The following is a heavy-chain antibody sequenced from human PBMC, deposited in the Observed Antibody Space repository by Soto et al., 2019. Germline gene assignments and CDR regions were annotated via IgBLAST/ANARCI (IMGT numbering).Heavy chain of an antibody. Sequence: GGSLRLSCAASGFTLSRYWMSWVRQAPGKGLEWVANINQDGREKYYVDSVKGRFTISRDNAKSSLYLQMNSLRAEDTAVYYCATQQQLDYWGQGILVTVSS. CDR3: ATQQQLDY. J-gene: IGHJ4*02. CDR1: GFTLSRYW. V-gene: IGHV3-7*03. D-gene: IGHD6-13*01. CDR2: INQDGREK.